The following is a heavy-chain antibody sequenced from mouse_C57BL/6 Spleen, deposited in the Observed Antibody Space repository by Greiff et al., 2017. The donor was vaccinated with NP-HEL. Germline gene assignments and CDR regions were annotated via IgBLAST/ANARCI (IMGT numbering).Heavy chain of an antibody. J-gene: IGHJ4*01. D-gene: IGHD2-1*01. CDR2: IYPGSGNT. CDR1: GYTFTDYY. V-gene: IGHV1-76*01. Sequence: QVQLQQSGAELVRPGASVKLSCKASGYTFTDYYINWVKQRPGQGLEWIARIYPGSGNTYYNEKFKGKATLTAEKSSSTAYMQLSSLTSEDSAVYFCARLGGNYERGYWGQGTSVTVSS. CDR3: ARLGGNYERGY.